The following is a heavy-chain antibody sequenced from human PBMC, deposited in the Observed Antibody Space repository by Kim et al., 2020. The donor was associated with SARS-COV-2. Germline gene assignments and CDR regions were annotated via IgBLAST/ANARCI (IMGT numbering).Heavy chain of an antibody. D-gene: IGHD5-18*01. CDR3: ARRGYSYGAGFDY. V-gene: IGHV5-51*01. CDR2: IYPGDSDT. Sequence: GESLKISCEASGYTFTDYWIAWVRQVPGKGLEWMGIIYPGDSDTTYSPSFQGQVTISADKSISTAYLQWSSLKASDTAMYYCARRGYSYGAGFDYWGQGTLVTVSS. J-gene: IGHJ4*02. CDR1: GYTFTDYW.